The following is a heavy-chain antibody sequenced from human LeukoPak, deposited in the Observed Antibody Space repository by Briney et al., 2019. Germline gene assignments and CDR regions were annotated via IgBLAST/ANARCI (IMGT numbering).Heavy chain of an antibody. Sequence: GGSLRLSCAASGFTFSSYAMHWVRQAPGKGLEYVSAISSNGGSTYYANSVKGRFTISRDNSKNTLYLQMNSLRAEDTAVYYCARTITMIVVAPGYWGQGTLVTVSS. V-gene: IGHV3-64*01. CDR1: GFTFSSYA. J-gene: IGHJ4*02. CDR2: ISSNGGST. CDR3: ARTITMIVVAPGY. D-gene: IGHD3-22*01.